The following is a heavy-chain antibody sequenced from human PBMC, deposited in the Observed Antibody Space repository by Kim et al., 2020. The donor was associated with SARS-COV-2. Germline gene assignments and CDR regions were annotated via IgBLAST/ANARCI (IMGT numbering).Heavy chain of an antibody. J-gene: IGHJ4*02. CDR2: ISAYSGNT. D-gene: IGHD3-10*01. Sequence: ASVKVSCKASGYSFTSYSITWVRQAPGQGLEWMGWISAYSGNTKFAQRLQGRVTMTTDTSTNTAYMELRSLRSDDTAVYYCARAADSGSYLYYFDYWGQG. V-gene: IGHV1-18*04. CDR1: GYSFTSYS. CDR3: ARAADSGSYLYYFDY.